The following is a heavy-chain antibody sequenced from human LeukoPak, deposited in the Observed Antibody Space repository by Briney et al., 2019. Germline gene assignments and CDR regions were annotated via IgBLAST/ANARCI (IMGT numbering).Heavy chain of an antibody. J-gene: IGHJ4*02. D-gene: IGHD5-18*01. CDR1: GFTFRNYG. Sequence: PGGSLRLSCAASGFTFRNYGMHWVRQAPGKGLEWVAVIWYDGSNKYYADSVEGRFTISRDNSKNTLYLQMNSLRAEDTAVYYCARGNGYSYGYLDYWGQGTLVTVSS. CDR2: IWYDGSNK. V-gene: IGHV3-33*08. CDR3: ARGNGYSYGYLDY.